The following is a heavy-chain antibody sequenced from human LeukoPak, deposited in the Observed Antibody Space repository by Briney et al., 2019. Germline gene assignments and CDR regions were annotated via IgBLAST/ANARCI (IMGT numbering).Heavy chain of an antibody. CDR3: ARGPLAAAGTLTYYYYGMDV. CDR1: GFTISSNY. Sequence: AGGSLRLSCAASGFTISSNYMGWVRQAPGKGLEWVSSISSSSSYIYYADSVKGRFTISRDNAKNSLYLQMNSLRAEDTAVYYCARGPLAAAGTLTYYYYGMDVWGQGTTVTVSS. CDR2: ISSSSSYI. D-gene: IGHD6-13*01. V-gene: IGHV3-21*01. J-gene: IGHJ6*02.